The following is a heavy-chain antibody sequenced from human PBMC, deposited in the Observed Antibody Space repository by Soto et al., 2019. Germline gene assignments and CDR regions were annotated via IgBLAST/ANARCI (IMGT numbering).Heavy chain of an antibody. CDR2: IVPGDSDT. CDR1: DYPFDTYW. CDR3: AAGYSTGLDAVDS. Sequence: PVAVMMISCQVSDYPFDTYWIGWVRALPGKGLEWMGMIVPGDSDTKHSPSLQGQITMSVDKSKSSAYLQWRSLKASDTAMYYCAAGYSTGLDAVDSWGQGTMVTISS. D-gene: IGHD6-19*01. V-gene: IGHV5-51*01. J-gene: IGHJ3*02.